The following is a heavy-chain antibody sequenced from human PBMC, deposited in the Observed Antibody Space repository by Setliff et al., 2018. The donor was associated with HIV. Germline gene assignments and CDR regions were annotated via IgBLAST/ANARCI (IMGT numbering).Heavy chain of an antibody. Sequence: GGSLRLSCAASGFSFNTYGMHWVRLAPGKGLEWVAVLWNDGTDKYYADSVKGRFTIFRDNSKNTLYLQMDSLRAEDTAVYYCARPLLRTNPVYGILGNWFDSWGRGTLVTVSS. CDR3: ARPLLRTNPVYGILGNWFDS. D-gene: IGHD2-8*01. V-gene: IGHV3-33*01. J-gene: IGHJ5*01. CDR2: LWNDGTDK. CDR1: GFSFNTYG.